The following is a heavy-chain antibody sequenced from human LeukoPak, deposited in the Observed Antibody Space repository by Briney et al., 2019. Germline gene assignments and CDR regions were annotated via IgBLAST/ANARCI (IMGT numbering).Heavy chain of an antibody. D-gene: IGHD6-13*01. CDR3: ATDFSVAAAGTNDY. CDR1: GFTFNNYA. Sequence: GGSLRLSCTASGFTFNNYAMGWVHQAPGKGLEWVSSISTSSDDTYYTDSVRGRFTISRDNAENSLFLQMSSLRAEDTATYYCATDFSVAAAGTNDYWGQGTLVTVSS. V-gene: IGHV3-21*01. J-gene: IGHJ4*02. CDR2: ISTSSDDT.